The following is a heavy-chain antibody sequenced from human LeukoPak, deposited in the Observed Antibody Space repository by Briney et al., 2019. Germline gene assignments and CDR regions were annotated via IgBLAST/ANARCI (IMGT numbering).Heavy chain of an antibody. CDR3: ARDPQARGGFDI. D-gene: IGHD2-15*01. Sequence: GGSLRLSCAASGFTFSSYGMHWVRQAPGKGLEWVAVIWYDGSNKYYAGSVKGRFTISRDNSKNTLYLQMNSLRAEDTAVYYCARDPQARGGFDIWGQGTMVTVSS. J-gene: IGHJ3*02. V-gene: IGHV3-33*01. CDR2: IWYDGSNK. CDR1: GFTFSSYG.